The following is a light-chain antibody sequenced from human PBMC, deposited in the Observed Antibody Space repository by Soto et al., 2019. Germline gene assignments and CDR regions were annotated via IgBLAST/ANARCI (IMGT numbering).Light chain of an antibody. J-gene: IGKJ5*01. V-gene: IGKV3-20*01. CDR1: QSVSSSY. Sequence: EIVLTQSPGTLSLSPGERATLSCRASQSVSSSYLAWYQQKPGQAPRLLIYGASSRATGIPDRFSGSGSGTDFTLTISRLVPEDFAVYYCQQYRSSPFTFGQGTRLEIK. CDR2: GAS. CDR3: QQYRSSPFT.